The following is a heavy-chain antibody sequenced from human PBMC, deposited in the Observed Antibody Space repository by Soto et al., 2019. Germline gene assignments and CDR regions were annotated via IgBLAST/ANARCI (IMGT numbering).Heavy chain of an antibody. Sequence: GGSLRLSCAASGFTFSSYAMSWVRQAPGKGLEWVSAISGSGGSTYYADSVKGRFTISRDNSKNTLYLQMNSLRAEDTAVYYCAKDPASWRFGELFHDYWGQGTLVTVSS. CDR2: ISGSGGST. D-gene: IGHD3-10*01. CDR3: AKDPASWRFGELFHDY. J-gene: IGHJ4*02. V-gene: IGHV3-23*01. CDR1: GFTFSSYA.